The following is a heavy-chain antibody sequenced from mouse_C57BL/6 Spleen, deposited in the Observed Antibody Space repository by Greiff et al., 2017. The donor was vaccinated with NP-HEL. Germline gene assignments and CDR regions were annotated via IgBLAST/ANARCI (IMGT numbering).Heavy chain of an antibody. J-gene: IGHJ2*01. CDR3: ARVYSKGSYYFDY. Sequence: DVMLVESGGGLVKPGGSLKLSCAASGFTFSSYAMSWVRQTPEKRLEWVATISDGGSYTYYPDNVKGRFTISRDNAKNNLYLQMSHLKSEDTAMYYCARVYSKGSYYFDYWGQGTTLTVSS. V-gene: IGHV5-4*03. D-gene: IGHD2-5*01. CDR2: ISDGGSYT. CDR1: GFTFSSYA.